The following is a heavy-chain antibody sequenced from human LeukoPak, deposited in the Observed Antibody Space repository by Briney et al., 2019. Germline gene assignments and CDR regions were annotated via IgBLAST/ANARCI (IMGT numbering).Heavy chain of an antibody. CDR2: IKQDGSEK. V-gene: IGHV3-7*01. D-gene: IGHD3-10*01. Sequence: GGSLRLSCAASGFTLRNYWMTWVRQAPGKGLEWVANIKQDGSEKYYADSVKGRFTISRDSAKNSLYLQMNSLRAEDTAVYYCARNRGADYWGQGTLVTVSS. J-gene: IGHJ4*02. CDR1: GFTLRNYW. CDR3: ARNRGADY.